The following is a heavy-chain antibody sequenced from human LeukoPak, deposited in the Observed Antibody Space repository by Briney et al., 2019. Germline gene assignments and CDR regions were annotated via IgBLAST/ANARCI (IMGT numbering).Heavy chain of an antibody. CDR3: ARCFGELTYYFDY. J-gene: IGHJ4*02. D-gene: IGHD3-10*01. V-gene: IGHV3-11*01. Sequence: LSLTCAVYGGSFSGYYMSWIRQAPGKGLEWVSYISSSGSTIYYADSVKGRFTISRDNAKNSLYLQMNSLRAEDTAVYYCARCFGELTYYFDYWGQGTLVTVSS. CDR2: ISSSGSTI. CDR1: GGSFSGYY.